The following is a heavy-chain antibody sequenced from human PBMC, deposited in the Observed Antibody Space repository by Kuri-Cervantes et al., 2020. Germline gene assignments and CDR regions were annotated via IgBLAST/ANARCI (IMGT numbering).Heavy chain of an antibody. CDR1: GYTFTSYY. CDR3: ARDDAYYDSSGYPHDAFDI. Sequence: ASVKVSCKASGYTFTSYYMHWVRQAPGQGLEWMGIINPSGGSTSYAQKFQGRVTMTRDTSTSTVYMELSSLRSEDTAVYYCARDDAYYDSSGYPHDAFDIWGQGTMVTVSS. J-gene: IGHJ3*02. V-gene: IGHV1-46*01. CDR2: INPSGGST. D-gene: IGHD3-22*01.